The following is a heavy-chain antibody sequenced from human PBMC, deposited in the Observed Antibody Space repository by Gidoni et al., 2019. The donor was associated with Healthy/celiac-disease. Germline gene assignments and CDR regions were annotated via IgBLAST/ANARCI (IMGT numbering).Heavy chain of an antibody. D-gene: IGHD3-3*01. CDR2: IYSGGST. Sequence: EVQLVESGGGLIQPGGSLRLSCAASGFAVSSNYMSWVRQAPGKGLEWVSVIYSGGSTYYADSVKGRFTISRDNSKNTLYLQMNSLRAEDTAVYYCARGDYDFWSGSFDYWGQGTLVTVSS. V-gene: IGHV3-53*01. CDR3: ARGDYDFWSGSFDY. J-gene: IGHJ4*02. CDR1: GFAVSSNY.